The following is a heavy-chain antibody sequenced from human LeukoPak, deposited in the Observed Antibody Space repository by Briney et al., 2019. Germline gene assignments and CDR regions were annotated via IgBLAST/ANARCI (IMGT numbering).Heavy chain of an antibody. V-gene: IGHV7-4-1*02. D-gene: IGHD4-17*01. CDR1: GYAFINYA. Sequence: GASVKVSCKTSGYAFINYAINWVRQAPGQGLEWMGWINTNTGNSTYAQGFTGRFVFSLDTSVSTTYLQISSLETEDTAIYYCARSNNDGDYLGVGFDYWGQGALVTVSS. CDR3: ARSNNDGDYLGVGFDY. CDR2: INTNTGNS. J-gene: IGHJ4*02.